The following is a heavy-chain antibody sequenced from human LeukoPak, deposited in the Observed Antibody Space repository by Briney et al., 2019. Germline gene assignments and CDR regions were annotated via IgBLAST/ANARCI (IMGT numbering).Heavy chain of an antibody. Sequence: SETLSLTCTVSGGSISSYYWSWIRQPPGKGLEWIGYIYYSGSTNYNPSLKSRVTISVDTSKNQFSLKLSSETAADTAVYYCARGGYSDHFDYWGQGTLVTVSS. D-gene: IGHD5-12*01. CDR3: ARGGYSDHFDY. V-gene: IGHV4-59*01. J-gene: IGHJ4*02. CDR1: GGSISSYY. CDR2: IYYSGST.